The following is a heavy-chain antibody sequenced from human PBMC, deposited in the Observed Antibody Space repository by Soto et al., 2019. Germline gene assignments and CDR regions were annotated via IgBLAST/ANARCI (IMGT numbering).Heavy chain of an antibody. CDR3: TTDLKPYSNPELY. CDR1: GFTFSNAW. Sequence: GGSLRLSCAASGFTFSNAWMSWVRQAPGKGLEWVGRIKSKTDGGTTDYAAPVKGRFTISRDDSKNTLYLQMNSLKTEDTAVYYCTTDLKPYSNPELYWGQGTLVTVSS. D-gene: IGHD4-4*01. J-gene: IGHJ4*02. CDR2: IKSKTDGGTT. V-gene: IGHV3-15*01.